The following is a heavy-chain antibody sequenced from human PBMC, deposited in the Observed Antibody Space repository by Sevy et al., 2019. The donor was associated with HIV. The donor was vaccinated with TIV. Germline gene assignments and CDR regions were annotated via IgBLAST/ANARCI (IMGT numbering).Heavy chain of an antibody. D-gene: IGHD1-1*01. CDR3: ALERLSSDVAEYFQN. CDR2: IWNDGSNK. Sequence: GGSLRLSCAASGFTFSHYGMQWVRQAPGKGLEWVALIWNDGSNKYYADSVKGRFTTSRDNSSNTLFLQMNSLRAEDTAMYYCALERLSSDVAEYFQNWGQGTLVTVSS. CDR1: GFTFSHYG. V-gene: IGHV3-30*02. J-gene: IGHJ1*01.